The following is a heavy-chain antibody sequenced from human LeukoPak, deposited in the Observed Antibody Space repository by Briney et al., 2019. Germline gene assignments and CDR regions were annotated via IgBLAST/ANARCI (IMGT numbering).Heavy chain of an antibody. J-gene: IGHJ4*02. D-gene: IGHD3-3*01. V-gene: IGHV4-59*08. CDR2: IYYSGST. Sequence: SETLSLTCTVSVGSISSYYWSWIRQPPGKGLEWIGYIYYSGSTNYNPSLKSRVTISVDTSKNQFSLKLSSVTAADTAVYYCARHSYYNFWGQGTLVTVSS. CDR1: VGSISSYY. CDR3: ARHSYYNF.